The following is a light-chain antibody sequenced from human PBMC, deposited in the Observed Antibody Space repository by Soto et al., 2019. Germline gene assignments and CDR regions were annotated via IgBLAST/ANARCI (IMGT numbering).Light chain of an antibody. Sequence: QSVLTQPASVSGSPGQSITISCTGTSSDVGGYNYVSWYQHHPGKVPKLMIYEVSNRPSWVSHRFSGSKSGNTASLTISGLQAEDEADYYCSSYKSSSTFVFGTGTKVTVL. CDR2: EVS. CDR1: SSDVGGYNY. J-gene: IGLJ1*01. V-gene: IGLV2-14*01. CDR3: SSYKSSSTFV.